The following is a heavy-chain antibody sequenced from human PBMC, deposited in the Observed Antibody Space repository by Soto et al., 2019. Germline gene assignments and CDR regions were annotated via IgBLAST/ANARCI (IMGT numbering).Heavy chain of an antibody. V-gene: IGHV4-38-2*01. CDR1: VCVITNGSH. CDR3: TRIYFILISCVMNCMEV. J-gene: IGHJ3*01. CDR2: ISHSGDT. Sequence: PSETLSLTCAVSVCVITNGSHWGWIRQPPGKELEWIGTISHSGDTYYNPSLKSRVTISIDTAKNHLSLIMSSVTAADTATYYCTRIYFILISCVMNCMEVWGQGTMVIVS. D-gene: IGHD3-16*01.